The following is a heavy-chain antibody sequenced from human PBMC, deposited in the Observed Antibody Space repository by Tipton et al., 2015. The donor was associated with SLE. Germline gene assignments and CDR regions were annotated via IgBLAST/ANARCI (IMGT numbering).Heavy chain of an antibody. CDR3: AREGSSFNWFDP. CDR1: GGSISTYY. CDR2: IYYSGTT. J-gene: IGHJ5*02. Sequence: TLSLTCTLSGGSISTYYWSWIRQPPGKGLEWIGYIYYSGTTNNNPSLKSRVTISVDTSKNQFSLKLSSVTAADTAVYYCAREGSSFNWFDPWGQGTLVTVSS. D-gene: IGHD6-13*01. V-gene: IGHV4-59*12.